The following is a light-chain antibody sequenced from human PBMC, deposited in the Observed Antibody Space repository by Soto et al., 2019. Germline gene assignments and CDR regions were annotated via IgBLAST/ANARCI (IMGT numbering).Light chain of an antibody. CDR3: QHYGGSLWT. CDR1: QSVSSSY. J-gene: IGKJ1*01. CDR2: GAS. V-gene: IGKV3-20*01. Sequence: EIVMTQSPATLSVSPGERATLSCRASQSVSSSYLAWYQQKPGQAPRLLIYGASSRATGIPDRFSGSGSGTDFTLTISRLEPEDFALFFCQHYGGSLWTFGQGTKVDIK.